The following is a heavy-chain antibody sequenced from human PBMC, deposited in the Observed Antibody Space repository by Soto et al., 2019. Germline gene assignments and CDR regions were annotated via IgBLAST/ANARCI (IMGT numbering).Heavy chain of an antibody. CDR3: ATGLPLWFGSEPHAFDI. CDR2: MNPNSGNT. D-gene: IGHD3-10*01. V-gene: IGHV1-8*01. CDR1: GYTFTSYD. Sequence: GASVKVSCKASGYTFTSYDINWVRQATGQGLEWMGWMNPNSGNTGYAQKFQGRVTMTRNTSISTAYMELSSLRSEDTAVYYCATGLPLWFGSEPHAFDIWGQGTMVTVSS. J-gene: IGHJ3*02.